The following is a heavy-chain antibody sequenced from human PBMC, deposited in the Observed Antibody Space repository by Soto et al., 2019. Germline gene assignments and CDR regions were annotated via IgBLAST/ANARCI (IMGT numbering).Heavy chain of an antibody. CDR2: ISGSGDST. CDR3: ARVDTAMVFDY. J-gene: IGHJ4*02. D-gene: IGHD5-18*01. Sequence: EVQLLESGGGLVQPGGSLGLSCAASGFTFSSYAMSWVRQAPGKGLEWVSVISGSGDSTYYADSVKGRFTISRDNSKNTLYLQMNSLRAADTAVYYCARVDTAMVFDYWGQGTLVTVSS. V-gene: IGHV3-23*01. CDR1: GFTFSSYA.